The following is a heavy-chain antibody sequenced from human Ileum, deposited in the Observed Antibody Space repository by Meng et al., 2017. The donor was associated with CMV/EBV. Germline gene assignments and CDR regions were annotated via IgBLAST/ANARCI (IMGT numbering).Heavy chain of an antibody. D-gene: IGHD2-2*01. CDR1: SFSGNY. CDR3: ARVPQGYCSRASCYHYFDD. V-gene: IGHV4-34*01. Sequence: SFSGNYWNWIRQPPGKGLEWIGEITHSASTNSTPSLKSRVTISVDMSKNQFSLRLNSVTAADTAVYYCARVPQGYCSRASCYHYFDDWGQGTLVTVSS. J-gene: IGHJ4*02. CDR2: ITHSAST.